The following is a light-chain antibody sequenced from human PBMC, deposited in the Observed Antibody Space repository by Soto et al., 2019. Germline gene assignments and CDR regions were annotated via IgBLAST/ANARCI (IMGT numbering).Light chain of an antibody. Sequence: QSALTQPASVSGSPGQSITISCTGSSSDVGGYNFVSWYQQIPGKAPKLMIYEGGKRPAGVSNRFSGSKSGNTASLTISGLQAEDETDYYCCSYAGFSTFVFGTGTKLTVL. V-gene: IGLV2-23*01. J-gene: IGLJ1*01. CDR2: EGG. CDR1: SSDVGGYNF. CDR3: CSYAGFSTFV.